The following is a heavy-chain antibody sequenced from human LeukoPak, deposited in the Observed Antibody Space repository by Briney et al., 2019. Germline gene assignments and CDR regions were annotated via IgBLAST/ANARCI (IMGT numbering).Heavy chain of an antibody. CDR1: GFTFSNYG. CDR2: ISSSGSTI. Sequence: GGSLRLSCAASGFTFSNYGMHWVRQAPGKGLEWVSYISSSGSTIYYADSVKGRFTISRDNAKNSLDLQMNSLRAEDTAVYYCARDYGGSSPFDFWGQGTLVIVSS. V-gene: IGHV3-48*04. D-gene: IGHD4-23*01. CDR3: ARDYGGSSPFDF. J-gene: IGHJ4*02.